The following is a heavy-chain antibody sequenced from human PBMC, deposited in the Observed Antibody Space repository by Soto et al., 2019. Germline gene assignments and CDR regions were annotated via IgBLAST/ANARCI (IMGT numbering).Heavy chain of an antibody. J-gene: IGHJ5*02. CDR2: ISGSGGST. V-gene: IGHV3-23*01. Sequence: PGGSTRIFCAAYELNCGRYALSYALMASGKGLEWVSDISGSGGSTYHTDSVKGRFIISRDNSKNTLYLQMNSLRAEDTAVYYCAQGSGYSYSYTLWFDPWGQGTLVTVSS. CDR1: ELNCGRYA. CDR3: AQGSGYSYSYTLWFDP. D-gene: IGHD5-18*01.